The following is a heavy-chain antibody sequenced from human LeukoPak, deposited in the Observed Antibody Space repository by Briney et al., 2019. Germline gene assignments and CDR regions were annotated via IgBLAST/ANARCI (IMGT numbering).Heavy chain of an antibody. CDR2: ISTSGNT. CDR1: GGSISSYY. V-gene: IGHV4-4*07. CDR3: AREEGYYAYFDY. J-gene: IGHJ4*02. D-gene: IGHD3-22*01. Sequence: SETLSLTCTVSGGSISSYYWSWIRQPAGKGLEWIGRISTSGNTNYNTSLKRRVTMSVDTSKHEFSLKLSSVTAADTAVYYCAREEGYYAYFDYWGQGALVTVSS.